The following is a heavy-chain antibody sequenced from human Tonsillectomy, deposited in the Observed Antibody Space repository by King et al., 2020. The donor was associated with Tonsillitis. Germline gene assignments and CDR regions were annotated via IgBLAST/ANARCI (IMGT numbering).Heavy chain of an antibody. V-gene: IGHV4-61*02. CDR3: ARDDFWSGYGLWDIETWFDP. Sequence: VQLQESGPGLVKPSQTLSLTCIVSGGSISSGSHYWSWIRQPAGKGLEWIGRIYTSGSTNYNPSPKSRVTMSVDTSKNQFSLKLSSVTAADTAVYYCARDDFWSGYGLWDIETWFDPWGQGTLVTVSS. D-gene: IGHD3-3*01. CDR1: GGSISSGSHY. CDR2: IYTSGST. J-gene: IGHJ5*02.